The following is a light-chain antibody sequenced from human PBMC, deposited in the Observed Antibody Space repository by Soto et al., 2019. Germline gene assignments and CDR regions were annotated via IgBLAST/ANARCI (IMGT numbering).Light chain of an antibody. CDR3: CSYAGRSTYA. Sequence: QSALTQPASVSGSPGQSITISCTGTSSGVGSYNLVSWYQQHPGKAPKLMIYEDNKRPSGVSNRFSGSKSGNTASLTISGLQAEDEADYYCCSYAGRSTYAFGTGTKVTVL. V-gene: IGLV2-23*01. CDR2: EDN. CDR1: SSGVGSYNL. J-gene: IGLJ1*01.